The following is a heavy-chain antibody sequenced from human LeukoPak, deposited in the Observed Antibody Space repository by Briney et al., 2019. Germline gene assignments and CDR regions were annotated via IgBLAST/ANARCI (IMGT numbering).Heavy chain of an antibody. V-gene: IGHV3-23*01. CDR1: GFTFSSYA. D-gene: IGHD1-26*01. CDR2: ISGSGGST. Sequence: GGSLRLSCAASGFTFSSYAMSWVRQAPGKGLEWVSAISGSGGSTYYADSVKGRFTISRDNSKNTLYLQMNSLRAEDTAVYYCAKDVPPRSGSYYRWAFDIWGQGTMVTVSS. J-gene: IGHJ3*02. CDR3: AKDVPPRSGSYYRWAFDI.